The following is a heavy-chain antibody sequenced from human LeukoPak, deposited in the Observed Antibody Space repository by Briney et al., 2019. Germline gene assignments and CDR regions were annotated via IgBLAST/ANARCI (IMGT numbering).Heavy chain of an antibody. J-gene: IGHJ4*02. V-gene: IGHV4-39*07. CDR1: GGSISSSTYY. CDR2: IFYSGST. D-gene: IGHD3-22*01. Sequence: PSETLSLTCTVSGGSISSSTYYWGWIRQPPGKGLEWIGSIFYSGSTYYNPSLESRVTMSVDTSKNQFSLKLSSVTAADTAVYYYARDLPPPHIYYDSSGSLGYWGQGTLVTVSS. CDR3: ARDLPPPHIYYDSSGSLGY.